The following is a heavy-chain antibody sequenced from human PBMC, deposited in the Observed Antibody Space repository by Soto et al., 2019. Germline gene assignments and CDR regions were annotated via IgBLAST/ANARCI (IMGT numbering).Heavy chain of an antibody. CDR1: GYSFTSYW. J-gene: IGHJ6*02. D-gene: IGHD5-12*01. CDR2: IYPGDSDT. Sequence: GESLKISCNGSGYSFTSYWIGWVRQMPGKGLEWMGIIYPGDSDTRYSPSFQGQVTISADKSISTAYLQWSSLKASDTAMYYCARVGRVGGYNYNYYYYGMDVWGQGTTVTVSS. V-gene: IGHV5-51*01. CDR3: ARVGRVGGYNYNYYYYGMDV.